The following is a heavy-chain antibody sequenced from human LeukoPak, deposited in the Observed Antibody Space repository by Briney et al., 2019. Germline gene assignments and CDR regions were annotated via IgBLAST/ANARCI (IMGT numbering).Heavy chain of an antibody. CDR2: VNFDGSST. D-gene: IGHD6-19*01. CDR1: GFTFSTYW. CDR3: ARAVAGTYFDC. Sequence: GGSLRLSCVASGFTFSTYWMHWVRQAPGKGLVWVSRVNFDGSSTTYADSVKGRFTISRDNAKNTVYLQMNSLRAEDTAVYYCARAVAGTYFDCWGQGILVTVSS. V-gene: IGHV3-74*01. J-gene: IGHJ4*02.